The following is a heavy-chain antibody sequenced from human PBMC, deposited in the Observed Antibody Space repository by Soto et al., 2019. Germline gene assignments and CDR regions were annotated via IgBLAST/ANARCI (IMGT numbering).Heavy chain of an antibody. CDR2: MNPNSGHI. CDR1: GYTFTSVD. D-gene: IGHD1-1*01. CDR3: TRGRNSGDGYNGGGY. Sequence: ASVKVSCKASGYTFTSVDINWVRQATGQGLEWMGWMNPNSGHIGYAQKFQGRVTMIRDTSISTAYMGLSSLRSEDTAVYYCTRGRNSGDGYNGGGYWGQGTLVTVSS. J-gene: IGHJ4*02. V-gene: IGHV1-8*01.